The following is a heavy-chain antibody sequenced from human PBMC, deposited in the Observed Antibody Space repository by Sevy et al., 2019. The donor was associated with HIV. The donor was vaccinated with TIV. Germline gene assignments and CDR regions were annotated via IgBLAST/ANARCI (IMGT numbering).Heavy chain of an antibody. V-gene: IGHV1-24*01. J-gene: IGHJ3*02. Sequence: ASVKVSCKVSGYTLTELSMHWVRQAPGKGLEWMGGFDPEDGETIYAQKFQGRVTMTEDTSTDTAYMELSSLRSEDTAVYYCATKDMVTFGGVIVTDAFDIWCQGTMVTVSS. D-gene: IGHD3-16*02. CDR3: ATKDMVTFGGVIVTDAFDI. CDR2: FDPEDGET. CDR1: GYTLTELS.